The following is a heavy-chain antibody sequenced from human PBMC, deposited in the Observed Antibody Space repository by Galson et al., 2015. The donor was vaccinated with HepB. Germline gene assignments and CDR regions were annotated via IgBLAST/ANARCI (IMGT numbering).Heavy chain of an antibody. CDR2: IYPGDSDT. V-gene: IGHV5-51*01. CDR1: GYSFTTYW. D-gene: IGHD7-27*01. Sequence: QSGAEVKKPGESLKISCTGSGYSFTTYWIGWVRQMPGKGLEWMGIIYPGDSDTRYSPPFQGQVTISADKSINTAFLQWSSLKASDTAMYYCARQSRSGDQLDSWGQGTLVTVSS. J-gene: IGHJ4*02. CDR3: ARQSRSGDQLDS.